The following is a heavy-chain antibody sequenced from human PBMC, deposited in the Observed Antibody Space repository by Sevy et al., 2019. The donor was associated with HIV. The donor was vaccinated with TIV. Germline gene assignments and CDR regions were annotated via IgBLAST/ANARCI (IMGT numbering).Heavy chain of an antibody. V-gene: IGHV3-74*01. J-gene: IGHJ4*02. Sequence: GGSLRLSCAASGFTFSSYWMHWVHQAPGKGPVWVSGVNSDGSSTNYADSVKGRFTMSRDSAKNTLYLQMNSLRAEDTAVYFGVAANTWQDYWGQGTLVTVSS. D-gene: IGHD2-15*01. CDR1: GFTFSSYW. CDR3: VAANTWQDY. CDR2: VNSDGSST.